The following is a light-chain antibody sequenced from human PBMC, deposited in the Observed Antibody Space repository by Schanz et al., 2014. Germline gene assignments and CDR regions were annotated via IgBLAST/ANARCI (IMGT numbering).Light chain of an antibody. J-gene: IGLJ3*02. CDR2: EDS. Sequence: QSALTQPASVSGSPGQSITISCTGTSSDVGGYNYVSWYQQHPGKAPKLMIYEDSTRPSGVPDRFSGSKSDNTASLTVSGLQAEDEADYYCSSYAGSINWVFGGGTKLTVL. CDR1: SSDVGGYNY. V-gene: IGLV2-8*01. CDR3: SSYAGSINWV.